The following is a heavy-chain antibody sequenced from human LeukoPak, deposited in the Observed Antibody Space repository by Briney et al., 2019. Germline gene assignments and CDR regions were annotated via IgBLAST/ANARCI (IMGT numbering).Heavy chain of an antibody. CDR2: ISSNGGST. CDR1: GFTFSSYA. V-gene: IGHV3-64*01. Sequence: GGSLRLSCAASGFTFSSYAMHWVRQAPGKGLEYVSAISSNGGSTYYANSVKGRFTISRDNSKNTLYLQMNSLRAEDTAVYYCAKDLPSITGSFQHWGQGTLVTVSS. J-gene: IGHJ1*01. CDR3: AKDLPSITGSFQH. D-gene: IGHD1-14*01.